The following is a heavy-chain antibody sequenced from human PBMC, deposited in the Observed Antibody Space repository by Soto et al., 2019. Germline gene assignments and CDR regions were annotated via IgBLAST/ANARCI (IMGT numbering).Heavy chain of an antibody. CDR2: IKADGSS. CDR3: ARGIRNYYGTDV. J-gene: IGHJ6*02. Sequence: EVQLVESGGGLVQPGGSLRLSCAASRFTFSSYWMHWVRQAPGKGLVWISRIKADGSSYYADSVRGRFTISRDNAKNTLYLQMNSLRDEDTAVYYCARGIRNYYGTDVWGQGTTVSVSS. CDR1: RFTFSSYW. D-gene: IGHD5-18*01. V-gene: IGHV3-74*01.